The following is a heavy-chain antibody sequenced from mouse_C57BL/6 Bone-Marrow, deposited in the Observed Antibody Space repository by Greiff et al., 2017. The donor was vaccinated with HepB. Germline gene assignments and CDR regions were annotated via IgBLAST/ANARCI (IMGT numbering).Heavy chain of an antibody. CDR3: ASFNVVGSSYVWAMDY. J-gene: IGHJ4*01. Sequence: QVHVKQPGAELVKPGASVKLSCKASGYTFTSYWMQWVKQRPGQGLEWIGEIDPSDSYTNYNQKFKGKATLTVDTSSSTAYMQLSSLTSEDSAVYYWASFNVVGSSYVWAMDYWGQGTSVTVSS. CDR1: GYTFTSYW. CDR2: IDPSDSYT. V-gene: IGHV1-50*01. D-gene: IGHD1-1*01.